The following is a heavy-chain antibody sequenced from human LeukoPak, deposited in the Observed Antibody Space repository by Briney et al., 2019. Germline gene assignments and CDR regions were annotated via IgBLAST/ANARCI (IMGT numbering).Heavy chain of an antibody. CDR3: ARVNRYSGCDFDQ. CDR2: INQGGSEK. CDR1: GFPFSSYY. Sequence: GGSLRLSCAASGFPFSSYYMSWVRQAPGKGLEWVANINQGGSEKYYVESVKDRFTISRDNAKNSLYLQMSSLRAEDTAVYYCARVNRYSGCDFDQWGQGTLVTVSS. J-gene: IGHJ5*02. D-gene: IGHD5-12*01. V-gene: IGHV3-7*01.